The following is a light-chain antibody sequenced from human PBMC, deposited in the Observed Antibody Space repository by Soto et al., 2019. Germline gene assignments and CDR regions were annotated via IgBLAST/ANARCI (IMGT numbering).Light chain of an antibody. Sequence: EIVLTQSPGTLSLSPGERATLSCRAIQSVSNNYLAWYQQKPGQAPRLLIYGASNRATGIPDRFSGSGSGTDFTLTISSLEPEDFAVYYCQQRRDWPPVTFGQGTRLEIK. J-gene: IGKJ5*01. CDR2: GAS. CDR1: QSVSNNY. CDR3: QQRRDWPPVT. V-gene: IGKV3D-20*02.